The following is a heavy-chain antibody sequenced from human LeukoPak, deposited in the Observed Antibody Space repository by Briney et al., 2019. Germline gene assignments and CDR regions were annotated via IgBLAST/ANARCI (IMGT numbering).Heavy chain of an antibody. D-gene: IGHD7-27*01. J-gene: IGHJ6*03. V-gene: IGHV4-34*01. CDR2: INHSGST. CDR1: GGSISSYY. CDR3: ARGLTGVFYYYYMDV. Sequence: SETLSLTCTVSGGSISSYYWSWIRQPPGKGLEWIGEINHSGSTNYNPSLKSRVTISVDTSKNQFSLKLSSVTAADTAVYYCARGLTGVFYYYYMDVWGKGTTVTVSS.